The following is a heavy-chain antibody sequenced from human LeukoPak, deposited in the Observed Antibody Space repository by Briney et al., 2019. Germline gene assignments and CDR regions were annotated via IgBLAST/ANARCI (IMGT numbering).Heavy chain of an antibody. Sequence: GGSLRLSCAASGFTFSSYAMNWVRQAPGKGLEWVSGISGSGGSTYYADSVKGRFTISRDNSKNTLYLQVNSLRAEDTAVYYCARADRYGTTWYGRVDYWGQGTLVTVSS. CDR1: GFTFSSYA. J-gene: IGHJ4*02. D-gene: IGHD6-13*01. CDR3: ARADRYGTTWYGRVDY. V-gene: IGHV3-23*01. CDR2: ISGSGGST.